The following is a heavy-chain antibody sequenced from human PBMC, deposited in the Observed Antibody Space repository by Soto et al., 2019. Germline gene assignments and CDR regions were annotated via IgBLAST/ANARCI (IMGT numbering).Heavy chain of an antibody. D-gene: IGHD2-2*01. CDR1: GGSISSGGYY. CDR2: IYYCGGT. V-gene: IGHV4-31*03. CDR3: ARDWTAVGFFAY. J-gene: IGHJ4*02. Sequence: QVQLQESGPGLVQPSQTLSLTCTVSGGSISSGGYYWRWIRRHPGKGLEWIGYIYYCGGTYYNPALKSRVTISVDTSKNQFSLTLSSVSAADTAVYYCARDWTAVGFFAYWGQGTLVTVSS.